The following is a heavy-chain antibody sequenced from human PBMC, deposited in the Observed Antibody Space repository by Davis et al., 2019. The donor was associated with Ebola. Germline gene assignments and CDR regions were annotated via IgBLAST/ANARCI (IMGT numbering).Heavy chain of an antibody. D-gene: IGHD2-2*01. CDR2: IKEDGSEK. CDR1: GITFNRYW. Sequence: GESLKISCAASGITFNRYWMSWVRQAPGKGLQWVANIKEDGSEKYYVDSVKGRFTISRDNAKNSLYLQMNSLRAEDTAVYYCARVSFPAALVPIDYYAMDVWGQGTTVTVSS. V-gene: IGHV3-7*03. CDR3: ARVSFPAALVPIDYYAMDV. J-gene: IGHJ6*02.